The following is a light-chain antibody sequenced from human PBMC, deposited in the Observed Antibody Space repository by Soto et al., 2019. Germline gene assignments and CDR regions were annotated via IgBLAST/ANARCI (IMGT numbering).Light chain of an antibody. CDR2: GAS. V-gene: IGKV1-39*01. CDR3: QQSHSTPLT. Sequence: DIQMTQSPSSLSASVGDRVTITCRASQSVSIYLNWYQQKPGKAPNLLIYGASSLQSGVPPRFSGSGSGTDFTLTISSLEPQDFATYYCQQSHSTPLTFGGGTKVEIK. J-gene: IGKJ4*01. CDR1: QSVSIY.